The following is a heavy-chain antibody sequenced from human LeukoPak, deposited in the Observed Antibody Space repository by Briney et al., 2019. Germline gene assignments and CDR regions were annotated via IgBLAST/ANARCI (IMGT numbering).Heavy chain of an antibody. J-gene: IGHJ4*02. Sequence: GGSLRLSCAASGFTFDDYGMSWVRQAPGKGLEWVSGINWNGGSTGYADSVKGRFTISRDNAKNSLSLQMNNLRVEDTAVYYCANHFACGSTTCPSFDDWGQGTLVTVSS. CDR3: ANHFACGSTTCPSFDD. CDR1: GFTFDDYG. V-gene: IGHV3-20*04. CDR2: INWNGGST. D-gene: IGHD2-2*01.